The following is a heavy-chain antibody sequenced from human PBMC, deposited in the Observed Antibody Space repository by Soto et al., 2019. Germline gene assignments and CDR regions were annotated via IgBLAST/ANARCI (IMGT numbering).Heavy chain of an antibody. CDR1: GGSISSGGYY. D-gene: IGHD3-22*01. Sequence: QVQLQESGPGLVKPSQTLSLTCTVSGGSISSGGYYWSWIRQHPGKGLEWIGYIYYSGSTYYNPSLKGRVTISVDTSKNQFSLKLSSVTAADTAVYYCARESGYYDSSGYYSYGMDVWGQGTTVTVSS. CDR3: ARESGYYDSSGYYSYGMDV. J-gene: IGHJ6*02. CDR2: IYYSGST. V-gene: IGHV4-31*03.